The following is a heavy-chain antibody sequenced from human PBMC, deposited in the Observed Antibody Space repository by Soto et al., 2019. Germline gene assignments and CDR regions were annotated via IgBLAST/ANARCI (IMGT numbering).Heavy chain of an antibody. CDR3: ARQAVITMVRGVIIVIDNWFDP. D-gene: IGHD3-10*01. J-gene: IGHJ5*02. CDR1: GGSISSYY. CDR2: IYYSGST. Sequence: GKTSETLSLTCTVSGGSISSYYWSWIRQPPGKGLEWIGYIYYSGSTNYNPSLKSRVTISVDTSKNQFSLKLSSVTAADTAVYYCARQAVITMVRGVIIVIDNWFDPWGQGTLVTVSS. V-gene: IGHV4-59*08.